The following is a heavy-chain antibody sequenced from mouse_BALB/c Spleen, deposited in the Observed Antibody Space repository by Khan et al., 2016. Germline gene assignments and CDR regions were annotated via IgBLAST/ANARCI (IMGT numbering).Heavy chain of an antibody. CDR1: GFNIKDTY. V-gene: IGHV14-3*02. Sequence: VQLQQPGAELVKPGASVKLSCTASGFNIKDTYMHWVKQRPEQGLEWIGRIDPANGNTKYDPKFQGKATITADTSSNTAYLPLSSLTSEDTAVYYCARAYPYYAMDYWGQGTSVTVSS. CDR2: IDPANGNT. CDR3: ARAYPYYAMDY. J-gene: IGHJ4*01.